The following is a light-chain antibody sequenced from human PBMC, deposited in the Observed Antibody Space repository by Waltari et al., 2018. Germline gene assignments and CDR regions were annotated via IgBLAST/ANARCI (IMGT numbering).Light chain of an antibody. J-gene: IGLJ2*01. CDR1: SSDIWDYNL. CDR2: EVS. V-gene: IGLV2-23*02. CDR3: CSYAGTNTWV. Sequence: QSALTQPASVSGSPGQSITISCDGTSSDIWDYNLVSWYQQHPAKAPKLLIFEVSKRPSGVSNRFSGSKSGNTASLTIAGLQAEDEADYHCCSYAGTNTWVFGGGTKVTVL.